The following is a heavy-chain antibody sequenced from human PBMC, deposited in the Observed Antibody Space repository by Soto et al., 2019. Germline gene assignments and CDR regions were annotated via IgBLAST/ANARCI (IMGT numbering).Heavy chain of an antibody. CDR3: ARDYDSSGYYHPKGYNWFDP. Sequence: GGSLRLSCAASGFTFSSYAMHWVRQAPGKGLEWVAVISYDGSNKYYADSVKGRFTISRDNSKNTLYLQMNSLRAEDTAVYYCARDYDSSGYYHPKGYNWFDPWGQGTLVTVSS. CDR1: GFTFSSYA. V-gene: IGHV3-30-3*01. D-gene: IGHD3-22*01. J-gene: IGHJ5*02. CDR2: ISYDGSNK.